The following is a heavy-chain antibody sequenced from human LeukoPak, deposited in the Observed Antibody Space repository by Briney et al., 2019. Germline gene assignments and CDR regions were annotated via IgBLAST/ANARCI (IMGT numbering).Heavy chain of an antibody. V-gene: IGHV3-66*02. Sequence: GGSLRHSCAASGFTVSSYFMSWVRQAPGQGLQWLSVIYTDSSTYYADSVRGRFTISRDNSNNRLYLQMNSLRAEDTAVYYCAGDLPPGESNGFHESGYDYWGQGTLVTVSS. J-gene: IGHJ4*02. CDR3: AGDLPPGESNGFHESGYDY. D-gene: IGHD3-22*01. CDR2: IYTDSST. CDR1: GFTVSSYF.